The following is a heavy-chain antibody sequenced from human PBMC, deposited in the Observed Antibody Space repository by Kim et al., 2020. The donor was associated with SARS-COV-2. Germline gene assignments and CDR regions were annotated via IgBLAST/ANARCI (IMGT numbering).Heavy chain of an antibody. Sequence: SVKSRITINPDTSKNQFSLQLNSVTPEDTAVYYCARVHYYGSGSYYRFDYWGQGTLVTVSS. CDR3: ARVHYYGSGSYYRFDY. V-gene: IGHV6-1*01. D-gene: IGHD3-10*01. J-gene: IGHJ4*02.